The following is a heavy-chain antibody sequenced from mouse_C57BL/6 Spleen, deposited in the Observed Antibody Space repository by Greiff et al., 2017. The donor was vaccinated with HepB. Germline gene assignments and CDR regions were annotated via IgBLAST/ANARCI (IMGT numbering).Heavy chain of an antibody. J-gene: IGHJ1*03. D-gene: IGHD6-1*01. Sequence: VQLQQSGAELVRPGTSVKVSCKASGYAFTNYLIEWVKQRPGQGLEWIGVINPGSGGTNYNEKFKGKATLTADKSSSTAYMQLSSLTSEDSAVYFCARREPRYFDVWGTGTTVTVSS. V-gene: IGHV1-54*01. CDR1: GYAFTNYL. CDR3: ARREPRYFDV. CDR2: INPGSGGT.